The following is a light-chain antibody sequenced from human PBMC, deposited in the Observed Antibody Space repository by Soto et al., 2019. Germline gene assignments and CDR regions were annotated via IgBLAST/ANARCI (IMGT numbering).Light chain of an antibody. J-gene: IGKJ1*01. V-gene: IGKV3-20*01. CDR2: GAS. CDR1: QSISSI. Sequence: EIVMTQSPATLSVSPGERATLSCRASQSISSILSWYQQKPGQAPRLPIYGASNRATGIPDRFSGSGSGTDFTLTISRLEPEDFAVYYCQQYGSSGTFGQGTKVDIK. CDR3: QQYGSSGT.